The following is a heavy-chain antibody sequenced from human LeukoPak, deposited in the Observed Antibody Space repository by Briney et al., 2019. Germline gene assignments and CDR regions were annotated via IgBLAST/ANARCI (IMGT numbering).Heavy chain of an antibody. D-gene: IGHD3-10*01. J-gene: IGHJ4*02. CDR3: ARQRRVLKRGGSGYYGSGSYSIAYYFDY. Sequence: ASVKVSCKASGYTFTSYGISWVRQAPGQGLEWMGWISAYNGNTNYAQKLQGRVTMTTGTSTSTAYMELRSLRSDDTAVYYCARQRRVLKRGGSGYYGSGSYSIAYYFDYWGQGTLVTVSS. CDR2: ISAYNGNT. CDR1: GYTFTSYG. V-gene: IGHV1-18*04.